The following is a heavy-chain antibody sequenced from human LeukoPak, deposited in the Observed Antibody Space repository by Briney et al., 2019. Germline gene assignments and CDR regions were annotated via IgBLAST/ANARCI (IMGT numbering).Heavy chain of an antibody. D-gene: IGHD5-18*01. J-gene: IGHJ4*02. CDR3: AKGRGYNYGYIFGYFDY. CDR1: GFTFSSYE. V-gene: IGHV3-48*03. Sequence: QSGGSLRLSCAASGFTFSSYEMNWVRQAPGKGLEWVSYISSSGSTIYYADSVKGRFTISRDNAKNSLYLQMNSLRAEDTALYYCAKGRGYNYGYIFGYFDYWGQGTLVTVSS. CDR2: ISSSGSTI.